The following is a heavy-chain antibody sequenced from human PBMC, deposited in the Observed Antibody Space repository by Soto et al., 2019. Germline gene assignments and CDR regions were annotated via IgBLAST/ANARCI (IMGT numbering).Heavy chain of an antibody. CDR1: GDSVSSNSAT. Sequence: QVQVQQSGPGLVKPSQTLSLTCAISGDSVSSNSATWNWIRQSPSRGLEWLGRTYYRSKWYSDYAVSVKIRLTIHPHTSKNQFALHVNSVTPEAAAVYYCGRESYSGSYQGYFDYRGQGTLVTVSS. J-gene: IGHJ4*02. CDR2: TYYRSKWYS. D-gene: IGHD1-26*01. CDR3: GRESYSGSYQGYFDY. V-gene: IGHV6-1*01.